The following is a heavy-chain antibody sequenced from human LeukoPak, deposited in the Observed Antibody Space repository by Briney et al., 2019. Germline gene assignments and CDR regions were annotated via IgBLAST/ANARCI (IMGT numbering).Heavy chain of an antibody. CDR2: IYTRGST. Sequence: SETLSLTCTVSVAPISRYYRSWLRQPAGKGLEWFGRIYTRGSTNYKPSQKRRNTISEDKSKNQYSLERSSVTATARAVYYRARDSPGGVVGATDYYYMDVWGKGTTVTVSS. J-gene: IGHJ6*03. CDR1: VAPISRYY. CDR3: ARDSPGGVVGATDYYYMDV. V-gene: IGHV4-4*07. D-gene: IGHD1-26*01.